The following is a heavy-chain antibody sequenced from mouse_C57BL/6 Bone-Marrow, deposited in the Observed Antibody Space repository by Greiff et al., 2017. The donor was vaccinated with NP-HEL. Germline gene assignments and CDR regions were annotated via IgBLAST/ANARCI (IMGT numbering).Heavy chain of an antibody. CDR2: IDPENGDT. D-gene: IGHD2-4*01. Sequence: VQLQQSGAELVRPVASVKLSCTASGFNIKDDYMHWVKQRPEQGLEWIGWIDPENGDTEYASKFQGKATITADTSSNTAYLQLSSLTSEDTAVYYCTTEGLRAYWGQGTLVTVSA. CDR3: TTEGLRAY. J-gene: IGHJ3*01. CDR1: GFNIKDDY. V-gene: IGHV14-4*01.